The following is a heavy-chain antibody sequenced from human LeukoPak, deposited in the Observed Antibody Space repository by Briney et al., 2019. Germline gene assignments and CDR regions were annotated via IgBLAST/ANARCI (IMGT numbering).Heavy chain of an antibody. V-gene: IGHV3-30*02. Sequence: GGSLRLSCAASGFSFRTCGMHWVRQAPGKGLEWVAFIRSDGSIKSYADSMKGRFTISRDNSKNTLYPQMNSLRAEDTAVYYCASSPAAGRDYWGQGTLVTVSS. CDR3: ASSPAAGRDY. J-gene: IGHJ4*02. CDR1: GFSFRTCG. CDR2: IRSDGSIK. D-gene: IGHD6-19*01.